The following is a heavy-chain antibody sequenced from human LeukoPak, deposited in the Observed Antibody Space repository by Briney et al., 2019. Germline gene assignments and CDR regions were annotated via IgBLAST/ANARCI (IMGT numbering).Heavy chain of an antibody. Sequence: SETLSLTCTVSGGSISSYYWSWIRQPAGKGLEWIGRTYTSGSTNYNPSLKSRVTMSVDTSKNQFSLKLSSVTAADTAVYYCSRGSGVFGSGSSEFDYWGQGTLVTVSS. D-gene: IGHD3-10*01. CDR1: GGSISSYY. J-gene: IGHJ4*02. CDR2: TYTSGST. CDR3: SRGSGVFGSGSSEFDY. V-gene: IGHV4-4*07.